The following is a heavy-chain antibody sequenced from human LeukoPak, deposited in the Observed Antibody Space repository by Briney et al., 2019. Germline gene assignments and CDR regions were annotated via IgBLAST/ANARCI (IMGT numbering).Heavy chain of an antibody. D-gene: IGHD6-19*01. Sequence: SETLSLTCSVFGGSINSHYWSWIRQPPGKGPEWIGYIHYSGTTNYNPSLNSRVTISVDMSKNQFSLKLRSVTAADTAVYYCAREGYSSGWNDYWGQGTLVTVSS. J-gene: IGHJ4*02. V-gene: IGHV4-59*11. CDR3: AREGYSSGWNDY. CDR2: IHYSGTT. CDR1: GGSINSHY.